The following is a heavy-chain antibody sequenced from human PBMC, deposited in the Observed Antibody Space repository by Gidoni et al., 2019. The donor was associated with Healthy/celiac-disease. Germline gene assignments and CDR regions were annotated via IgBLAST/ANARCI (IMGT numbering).Heavy chain of an antibody. CDR1: GGSSCGYY. CDR2: INHSGST. D-gene: IGHD3-22*01. J-gene: IGHJ4*02. V-gene: IGHV4-34*01. Sequence: QVQLQQWGAGRLKPSETLSLTCAVYGGSSCGYYCSWIRQPPGKGLEWIGEINHSGSTNYNPSLKSRVTISVDTSKNQFSLKLSSVTAADTAVYYCATYYYDSSGYYYDYWGQGTLVTVSS. CDR3: ATYYYDSSGYYYDY.